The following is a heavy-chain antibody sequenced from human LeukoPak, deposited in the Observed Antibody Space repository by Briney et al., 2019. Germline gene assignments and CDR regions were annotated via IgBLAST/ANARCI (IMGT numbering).Heavy chain of an antibody. D-gene: IGHD5-18*01. CDR1: GGSISGYY. CDR2: IYYSGST. CDR3: ARDQATLTAPGPSGWFDP. J-gene: IGHJ5*02. Sequence: PSETLSLTCTVSGGSISGYYWSWIRQPPGKGLEWIGSIYYSGSTYYNPSLKSRVTISVDTSKNQFSLKLSSVTAADTAVYYCARDQATLTAPGPSGWFDPWGQGTLVTVSS. V-gene: IGHV4-39*07.